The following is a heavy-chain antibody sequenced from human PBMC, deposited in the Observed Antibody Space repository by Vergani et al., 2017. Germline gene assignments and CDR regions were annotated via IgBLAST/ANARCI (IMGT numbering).Heavy chain of an antibody. CDR2: IYYSGST. V-gene: IGHV4-59*01. J-gene: IGHJ6*03. CDR1: GGSISSYY. CDR3: ARRTKVAGTYYYYMDV. D-gene: IGHD6-19*01. Sequence: QVQLQESGPGLVKPSETLSLTCTVSGGSISSYYWSWIRQPPGKGLEWIGYIYYSGSTNYNPSLKSRVTISVDTSKNQFSLKLSSVTAADKAVYYCARRTKVAGTYYYYMDVWGKGTTVTVSS.